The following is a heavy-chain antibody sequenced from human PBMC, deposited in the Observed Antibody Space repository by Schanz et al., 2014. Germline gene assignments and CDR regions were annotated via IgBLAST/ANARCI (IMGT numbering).Heavy chain of an antibody. V-gene: IGHV3-48*01. CDR1: GFTFSSYS. CDR2: VSRSTPDI. J-gene: IGHJ4*02. Sequence: EVQLLESGGGLVQPGGSLKLSCTASGFTFSSYSMNWVRQAPGKGLEWVSYVSRSTPDIYYADSVKGRFTMSRDNAKNSLYLEMNSLRAEDTALYYCARDRRNADRDYWGQGTLVTVSS. CDR3: ARDRRNADRDY. D-gene: IGHD1-1*01.